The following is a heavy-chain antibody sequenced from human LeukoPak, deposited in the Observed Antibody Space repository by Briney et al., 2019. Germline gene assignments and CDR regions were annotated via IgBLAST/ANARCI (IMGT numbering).Heavy chain of an antibody. CDR2: IYTSGST. CDR3: ARQDIVVVPAAIAESITLPDY. J-gene: IGHJ4*02. D-gene: IGHD2-2*01. CDR1: GGSISSYY. Sequence: SETLSLTCTVSGGSISSYYWSWIRQPAGKGLEWIGRIYTSGSTNYNPSLKSRVTMSVDTSKNQFSLKLSSVTAADTAVYYCARQDIVVVPAAIAESITLPDYWGQGTLVTVSS. V-gene: IGHV4-4*07.